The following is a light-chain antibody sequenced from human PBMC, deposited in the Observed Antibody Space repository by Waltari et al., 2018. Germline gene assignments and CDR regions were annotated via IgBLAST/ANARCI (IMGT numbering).Light chain of an antibody. J-gene: IGLJ3*02. V-gene: IGLV1-47*01. CDR2: RNN. Sequence: QSVLTQPPSASGTPGQRVPISCSGRSSNLGSHYVYWYQQLPGTAPKLLIYRNNQRPSGVPDRFSGSKSGTSASLAISGLRSEDEADYYCAAWDDSLSGWVFGGGTKLTVL. CDR3: AAWDDSLSGWV. CDR1: SSNLGSHY.